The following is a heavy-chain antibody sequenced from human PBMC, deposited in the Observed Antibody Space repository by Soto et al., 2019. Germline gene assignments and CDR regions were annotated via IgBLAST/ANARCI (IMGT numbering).Heavy chain of an antibody. J-gene: IGHJ6*02. Sequence: SETLSLTCTVSGGSISSGGYYWSWIRQHPGKGLEWIGYIYYSGSTYYNPSLKSRVTISVDTSKNQFSLKLSSVTAADTAVYYCARDRRYCTNGVCSYYYYYGMDVWGQGTPVTVSS. CDR2: IYYSGST. D-gene: IGHD2-8*01. CDR3: ARDRRYCTNGVCSYYYYYGMDV. CDR1: GGSISSGGYY. V-gene: IGHV4-31*03.